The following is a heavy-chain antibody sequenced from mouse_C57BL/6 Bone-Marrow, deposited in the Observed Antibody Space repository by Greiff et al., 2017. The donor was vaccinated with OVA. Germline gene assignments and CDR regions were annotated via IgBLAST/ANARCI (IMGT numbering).Heavy chain of an antibody. J-gene: IGHJ3*01. CDR3: ARSDGYPAWFAY. CDR2: IYPRSGNT. V-gene: IGHV1-81*01. Sequence: VQLVESGAELARPGASVKLSCKASGYTFTSYGISWVKQRTGQGLEWIGEIYPRSGNTYYNEKFKGKATLTADKSSSTAYMELRSLTSEDSAVYFCARSDGYPAWFAYWGQGTLVTVSA. D-gene: IGHD2-3*01. CDR1: GYTFTSYG.